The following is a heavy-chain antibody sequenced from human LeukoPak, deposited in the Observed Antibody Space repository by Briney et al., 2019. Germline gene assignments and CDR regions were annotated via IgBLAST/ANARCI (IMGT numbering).Heavy chain of an antibody. Sequence: PSETLSLTCAVSGGPLTSYYWTWIRQPPGKGLEWIGFIYYRGSTNYNPSLESRVTISIDTSKNRFSLKLSSVTAADTAVYYCARGEYSSSAFDYWGQETLVTVSS. CDR2: IYYRGST. CDR1: GGPLTSYY. CDR3: ARGEYSSSAFDY. D-gene: IGHD6-6*01. J-gene: IGHJ4*02. V-gene: IGHV4-59*01.